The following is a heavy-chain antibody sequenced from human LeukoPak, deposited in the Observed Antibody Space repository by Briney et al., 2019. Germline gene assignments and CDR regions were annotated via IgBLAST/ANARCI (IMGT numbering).Heavy chain of an antibody. D-gene: IGHD3-10*01. CDR1: GFTFSSYS. Sequence: GGSLRLSCAASGFTFSSYSMNWVRQAPGKGLEWVSYISSSSSTIYYADSVKGRFTISRDNAKNSLYLQMNSLRAEDTAVYYCARDPHYYGSGSYYDYWGQGTLVTVSS. J-gene: IGHJ4*02. CDR2: ISSSSSTI. V-gene: IGHV3-48*01. CDR3: ARDPHYYGSGSYYDY.